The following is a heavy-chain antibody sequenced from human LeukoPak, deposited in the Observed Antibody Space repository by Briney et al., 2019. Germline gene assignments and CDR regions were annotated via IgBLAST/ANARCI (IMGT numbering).Heavy chain of an antibody. J-gene: IGHJ4*02. CDR2: ISYDGSNK. V-gene: IGHV3-30*03. CDR1: GFTVSSSY. D-gene: IGHD2-15*01. Sequence: PGGSLRLSCAASGFTVSSSYMSWVRQAPGKGLEWVAVISYDGSNKYYADSVKGRFTISRDNSRNTLYLQMNSLRAEDTAVYYCAREDQAAAFDYWGQGTLVTVSS. CDR3: AREDQAAAFDY.